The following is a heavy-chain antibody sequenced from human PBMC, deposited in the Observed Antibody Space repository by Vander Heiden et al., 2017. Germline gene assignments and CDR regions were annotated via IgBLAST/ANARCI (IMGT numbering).Heavy chain of an antibody. Sequence: QVQLVESGGGLVKPGGYLRLSWAASGFTFSDYYMRWIRQAPGKGLEWVSYISSSGSTIYYADSVKGRFTISRDNAKNSLYLQMNSLRAEDTAVYYCARPRSGSSALDAFDIWGQGTMVTVSS. CDR2: ISSSGSTI. CDR3: ARPRSGSSALDAFDI. CDR1: GFTFSDYY. D-gene: IGHD1-26*01. V-gene: IGHV3-11*01. J-gene: IGHJ3*02.